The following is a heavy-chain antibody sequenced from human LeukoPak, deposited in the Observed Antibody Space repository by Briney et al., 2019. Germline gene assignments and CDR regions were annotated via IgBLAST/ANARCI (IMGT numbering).Heavy chain of an antibody. CDR1: GFIFSSYW. D-gene: IGHD1-26*01. V-gene: IGHV3-7*01. J-gene: IGHJ4*02. Sequence: GGSLRLSCAASGFIFSSYWMSWVRQAPGKGLEWVANIKQDGSEKYYVDSVKGRFTISRDNAKNSLYLQMNNLRGEDTAVYYCARDKIVGATHLDYWGQGTLVTVSS. CDR2: IKQDGSEK. CDR3: ARDKIVGATHLDY.